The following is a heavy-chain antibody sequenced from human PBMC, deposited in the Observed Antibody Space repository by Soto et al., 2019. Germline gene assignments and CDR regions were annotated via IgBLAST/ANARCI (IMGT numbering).Heavy chain of an antibody. CDR1: GFTFSTYI. V-gene: IGHV3-21*01. J-gene: IGHJ4*02. Sequence: EVQLVESGGGLVKPGGSLRLSCAASGFTFSTYIMNWVRQAPGKGLEWVSSISSSSTYIYYADSVKGRFTISRDNAKNSLYLQTNSLRAEDTAVYYCARVGYCSSTSCPLLPVDYWGQGTVVTVSS. D-gene: IGHD2-2*01. CDR2: ISSSSTYI. CDR3: ARVGYCSSTSCPLLPVDY.